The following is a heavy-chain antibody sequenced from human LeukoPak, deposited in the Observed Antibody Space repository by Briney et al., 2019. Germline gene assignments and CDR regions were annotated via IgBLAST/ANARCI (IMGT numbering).Heavy chain of an antibody. CDR2: INHSGST. J-gene: IGHJ5*02. Sequence: GSLRLSCAASGFTFSSYSMNWIRQPPGKGLEWIGEINHSGSTNYNPSLKSRVTISVDTSKNQFSLKLSSVTAADTAVYYCARERGYSGYTRPFDPWGQGTLVTVSS. CDR1: GFTFSSYS. CDR3: ARERGYSGYTRPFDP. V-gene: IGHV4-34*01. D-gene: IGHD5-12*01.